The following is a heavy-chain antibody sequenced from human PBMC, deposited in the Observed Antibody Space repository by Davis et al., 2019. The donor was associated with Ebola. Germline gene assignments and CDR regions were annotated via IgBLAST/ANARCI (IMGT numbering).Heavy chain of an antibody. CDR2: INEGGSAT. Sequence: PGGSLRLSCAASGFTFSSFGMGWVRQAPGKGLEWVSAINEGGSATNYADSVKGRFTMSRDNSKNTLYLQMNSLRAEDTAVYFCAKGLRACGSGGSCYFVFDYWGQGTLVTVSS. J-gene: IGHJ4*02. V-gene: IGHV3-23*01. CDR3: AKGLRACGSGGSCYFVFDY. CDR1: GFTFSSFG. D-gene: IGHD2-15*01.